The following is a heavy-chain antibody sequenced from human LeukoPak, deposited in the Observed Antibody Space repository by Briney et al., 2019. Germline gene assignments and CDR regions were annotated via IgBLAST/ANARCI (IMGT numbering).Heavy chain of an antibody. Sequence: GASVKVSCXASGGTFSSYAISWVRQAPGQGLEWMGGIIPIFGTANYAQKFQGRVTITTGESTSTAYMELSSLRSEDTAVYYCARDQGAGAYFDYWGQGTLVTVSS. CDR3: ARDQGAGAYFDY. D-gene: IGHD3-10*01. CDR2: IIPIFGTA. J-gene: IGHJ4*02. V-gene: IGHV1-69*05. CDR1: GGTFSSYA.